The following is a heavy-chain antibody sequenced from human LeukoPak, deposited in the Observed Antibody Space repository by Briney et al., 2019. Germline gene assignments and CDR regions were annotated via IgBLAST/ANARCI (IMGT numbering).Heavy chain of an antibody. D-gene: IGHD4-23*01. V-gene: IGHV4-59*01. CDR2: IYYSGST. CDR3: ASYGGGDAFDI. J-gene: IGHJ3*02. Sequence: PSETLSLTCTVSGGSISSYYWSCIRQPPGKGLEWIGYIYYSGSTNYNPSLKSRVTISVDTSKNQFSLKLSSVTAADTAVYYCASYGGGDAFDIWGQGTMVTFSS. CDR1: GGSISSYY.